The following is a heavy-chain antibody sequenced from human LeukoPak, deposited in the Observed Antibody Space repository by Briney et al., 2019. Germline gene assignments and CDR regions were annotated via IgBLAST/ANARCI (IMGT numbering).Heavy chain of an antibody. J-gene: IGHJ4*02. CDR1: GGSISSSSYY. Sequence: KPSETLSLTCTVSGGSISSSSYYWGWIRQPPGKGLEWIGSIYYSGSTYYNPSLKSRVTISVDTSKNQFSLKLSSVTAADTAVYYCARGRGYNSFDYWGQGTLVTVSS. D-gene: IGHD2/OR15-2a*01. CDR2: IYYSGST. V-gene: IGHV4-39*01. CDR3: ARGRGYNSFDY.